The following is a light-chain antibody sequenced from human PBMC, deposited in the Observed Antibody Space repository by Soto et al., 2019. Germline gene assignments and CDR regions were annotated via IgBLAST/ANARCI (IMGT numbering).Light chain of an antibody. CDR3: GTWDGTPPNSEVV. CDR1: SSNIGNNY. J-gene: IGLJ2*01. Sequence: QSVLTQPPSVSAAPGQKVTISCSGSSSNIGNNYVSWYQQLPGTAPKLLIYENDKRPSGIPDRFSGSKSGTSATLGITGLQIGDEADYYCGTWDGTPPNSEVVFGGGTKLTVL. V-gene: IGLV1-51*02. CDR2: END.